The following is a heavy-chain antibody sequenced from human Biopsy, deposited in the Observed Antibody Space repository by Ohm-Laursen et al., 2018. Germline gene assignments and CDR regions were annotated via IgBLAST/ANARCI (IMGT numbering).Heavy chain of an antibody. CDR3: AKDDYDRVSSGYYFDY. J-gene: IGHJ4*02. CDR1: GFTFSDYS. CDR2: ISSTSNHI. V-gene: IGHV3-21*01. Sequence: SLRLSCAASGFTFSDYSMNWVRQAPGKGLEWVASISSTSNHIHYVDSVWGRFTISRDKAENSLYLEMNSLRVEDTAVYYCAKDDYDRVSSGYYFDYWGQGTLVSVSS. D-gene: IGHD3-10*02.